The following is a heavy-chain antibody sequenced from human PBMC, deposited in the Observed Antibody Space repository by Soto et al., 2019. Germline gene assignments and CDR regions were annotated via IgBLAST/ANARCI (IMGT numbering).Heavy chain of an antibody. V-gene: IGHV1-18*01. J-gene: IGHJ4*02. CDR3: ARDLTDYGGNSGGY. D-gene: IGHD4-17*01. CDR2: ISAYNGNT. CDR1: GYTFTSYG. Sequence: ASVKVSCKASGYTFTSYGISWVRQAPGRGLEWMGWISAYNGNTNYAQKLQGRVTMTTDTSTSTAYMELRSLRSDDTAVYYCARDLTDYGGNSGGYWGQGTLVTVSS.